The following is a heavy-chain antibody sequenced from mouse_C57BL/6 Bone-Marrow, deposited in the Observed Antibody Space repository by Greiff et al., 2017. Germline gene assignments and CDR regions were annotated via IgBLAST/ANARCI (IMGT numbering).Heavy chain of an antibody. J-gene: IGHJ2*01. CDR1: GFNIKDDY. V-gene: IGHV14-4*01. Sequence: VQLQQSGAELVRPGASVKLSCTASGFNIKDDYMHWVKQRPEQGLEWIGWIDPENGDTEYASKFQGKATITADTSSKTAYLQLSSLTSEDTAVYYCTTGRGPRFDYWGQGTTLTVSS. CDR3: TTGRGPRFDY. CDR2: IDPENGDT.